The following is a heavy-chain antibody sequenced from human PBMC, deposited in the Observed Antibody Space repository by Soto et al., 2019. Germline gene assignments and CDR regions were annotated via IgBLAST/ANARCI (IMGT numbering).Heavy chain of an antibody. CDR1: GYTFTSYD. D-gene: IGHD1-26*01. V-gene: IGHV1-8*01. J-gene: IGHJ3*02. CDR3: ARGPRESSDAFDI. Sequence: ASVKVSCKASGYTFTSYDINWVRQATGQGLEWMGWMNPNSGNTGYAQKFQGRVTMTRNTSIRTAYMEVSSLRSEDTAVYYCARGPRESSDAFDIWGQGTMVTVAS. CDR2: MNPNSGNT.